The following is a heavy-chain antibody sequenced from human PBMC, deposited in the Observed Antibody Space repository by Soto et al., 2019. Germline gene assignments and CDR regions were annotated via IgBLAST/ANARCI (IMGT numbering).Heavy chain of an antibody. CDR1: GFTFSDHY. D-gene: IGHD3-16*01. Sequence: EVQLVESGGGLVQPGGSLRLSCVASGFTFSDHYIDWVRQAPGKGLEWVGRTKDKANSYTAEYAASVKGRFTISRDDSKNTLYLKMNSLKTEDTAVYYCTTEGALPGPDFDYWGQGTLVTVSS. CDR2: TKDKANSYTA. CDR3: TTEGALPGPDFDY. J-gene: IGHJ4*02. V-gene: IGHV3-72*01.